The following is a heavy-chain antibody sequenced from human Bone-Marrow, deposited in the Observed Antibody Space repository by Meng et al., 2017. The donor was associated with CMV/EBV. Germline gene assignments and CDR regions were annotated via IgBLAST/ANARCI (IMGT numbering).Heavy chain of an antibody. CDR3: ARVRVTYYEFWSGAFGMDV. V-gene: IGHV3-30-3*01. J-gene: IGHJ6*02. CDR1: GFTFSSYA. Sequence: GGSLRLSCAASGFTFSSYAMHWVRQAPGKGLEWVAVILYDGSDEYNVDSVKGRFTISRDNAKNSVYLQMNSLRAEDTAVYYCARVRVTYYEFWSGAFGMDVWGQGTTVTVSS. CDR2: ILYDGSDE. D-gene: IGHD3-3*01.